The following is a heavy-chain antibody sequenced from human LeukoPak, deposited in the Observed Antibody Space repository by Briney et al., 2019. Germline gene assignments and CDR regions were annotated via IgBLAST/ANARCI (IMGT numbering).Heavy chain of an antibody. Sequence: SETLSLTCTVSGGSVSSGYFYWGWIRQPPGKGLKWIGYSSTSGITNYNPSLKSRATISPDTSNSHFSLKLSSVTAADTAVYYCVSCSSTSCPYPNFDYWGQGTLVTVS. D-gene: IGHD2-2*01. CDR2: SSTSGIT. V-gene: IGHV4-61*03. J-gene: IGHJ4*02. CDR1: GGSVSSGYFY. CDR3: VSCSSTSCPYPNFDY.